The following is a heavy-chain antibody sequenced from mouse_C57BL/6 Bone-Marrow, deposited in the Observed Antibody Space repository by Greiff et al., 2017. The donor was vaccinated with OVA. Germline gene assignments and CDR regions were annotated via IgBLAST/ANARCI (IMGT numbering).Heavy chain of an antibody. D-gene: IGHD1-1*01. Sequence: VQLQQSGAELVRPGTSVKMSCKASGYTFTNYWIGWAKQRPGHGLEWIGDIYPGGGYTNYNEKFKGKATLTADKSSSTAYMEFSSLTSEDSAIYYGAREGGYGSSYYFDYWGQGTTLTVSS. CDR2: IYPGGGYT. CDR1: GYTFTNYW. V-gene: IGHV1-63*01. J-gene: IGHJ2*01. CDR3: AREGGYGSSYYFDY.